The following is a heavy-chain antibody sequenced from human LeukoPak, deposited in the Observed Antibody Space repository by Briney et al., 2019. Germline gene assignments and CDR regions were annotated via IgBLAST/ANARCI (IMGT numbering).Heavy chain of an antibody. CDR2: IIPILGIA. V-gene: IGHV1-69*04. J-gene: IGHJ6*02. CDR3: AREQQLVRDGYYYYGMDV. Sequence: ASAKVSCKASGGTFSSYAISWVRQAPGQGLEWMGRIIPILGIANYAQKFQGRVTITADKSTSTAYMELSSLRSEDTAVYYCAREQQLVRDGYYYYGMDVWGQGTTVTVSS. D-gene: IGHD6-13*01. CDR1: GGTFSSYA.